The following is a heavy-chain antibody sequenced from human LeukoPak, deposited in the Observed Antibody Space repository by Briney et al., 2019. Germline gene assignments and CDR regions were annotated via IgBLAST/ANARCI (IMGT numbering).Heavy chain of an antibody. V-gene: IGHV3-21*03. D-gene: IGHD3-22*01. J-gene: IGHJ5*02. CDR3: ARRDCDSIKCRGSNWFDP. CDR2: ISSSSSYI. Sequence: GGSLRLSCAASGFTFSSYSMNWVRQAPGKGLEWVSSISSSSSYIYYADSVKGRFTISRDNAKNSLYLQMNSLRAEDTGVYYCARRDCDSIKCRGSNWFDPWGQGTLVSVTS. CDR1: GFTFSSYS.